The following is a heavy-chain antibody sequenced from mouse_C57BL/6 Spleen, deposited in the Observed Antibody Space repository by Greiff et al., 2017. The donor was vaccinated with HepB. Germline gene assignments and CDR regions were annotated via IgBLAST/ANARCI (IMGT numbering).Heavy chain of an antibody. Sequence: VQGVESGPGLVAPSQSLSITCTVSGFSLTSYGVHWVRQPPGKGLEWLVVIWSDGSTNYNSALKSKLSISKDNSKSQVFLKMNSLQTDDTAMYYCARGYYGDYYAMDYWGQGTSVTVSS. V-gene: IGHV2-6*03. CDR1: GFSLTSYG. CDR2: IWSDGST. D-gene: IGHD1-1*01. J-gene: IGHJ4*01. CDR3: ARGYYGDYYAMDY.